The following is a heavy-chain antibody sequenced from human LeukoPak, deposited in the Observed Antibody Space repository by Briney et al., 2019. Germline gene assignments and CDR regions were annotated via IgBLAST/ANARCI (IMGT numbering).Heavy chain of an antibody. CDR2: ISGSGRST. J-gene: IGHJ4*02. CDR1: KFIFSSYA. Sequence: PGRCLRRSGAASKFIFSSYAMSWVRQAAGKGLEWDSGISGSGRSTYYADSVKGRFTISRDNSNNTLYLQMNSAGAEDTAVYYCAKGRYDRSGYYLDFWGQGTLVTVSS. D-gene: IGHD3-22*01. V-gene: IGHV3-23*01. CDR3: AKGRYDRSGYYLDF.